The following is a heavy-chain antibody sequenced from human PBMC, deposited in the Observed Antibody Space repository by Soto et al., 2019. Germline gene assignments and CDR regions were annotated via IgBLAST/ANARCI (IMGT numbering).Heavy chain of an antibody. J-gene: IGHJ4*02. CDR1: GFTFDDYA. CDR3: AKDTREYTTQGFDY. Sequence: GGSLRLSCAASGFTFDDYAMHWVRQAPGKGLEWVSGISWNSGSIGYADSVKGRFTISRDNAKNSLYLQMNSLRAEDTALYYCAKDTREYTTQGFDYWGQGTLVTVSS. V-gene: IGHV3-9*01. D-gene: IGHD5-12*01. CDR2: ISWNSGSI.